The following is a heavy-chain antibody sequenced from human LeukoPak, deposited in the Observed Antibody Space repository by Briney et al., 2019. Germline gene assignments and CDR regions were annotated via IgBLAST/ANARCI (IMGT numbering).Heavy chain of an antibody. CDR3: ARALEMATIRVATDY. CDR2: INPNSGGT. J-gene: IGHJ4*02. Sequence: ASVKVSCKASGYTFTGYYMHWVRQAPGQGLEWMGWINPNSGGTNYAQKFQGRVTMTRDTSISTAYMELSRLRSDDTAVYYCARALEMATIRVATDYWGQGTLVTVSS. D-gene: IGHD5-24*01. V-gene: IGHV1-2*02. CDR1: GYTFTGYY.